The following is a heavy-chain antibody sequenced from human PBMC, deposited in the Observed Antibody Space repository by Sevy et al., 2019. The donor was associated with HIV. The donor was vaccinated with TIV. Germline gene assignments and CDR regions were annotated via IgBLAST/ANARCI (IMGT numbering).Heavy chain of an antibody. CDR2: IYYSGSS. Sequence: SETLSLTCNVSGDSISSYFWSWFRQPPGKGLEWIGYIYYSGSSEYNPSLRSRVTLSIDTSKKYLSMKLTSVTAADTAVYYCPRDSAVVPRALVYWGQGTLVTVSS. CDR3: PRDSAVVPRALVY. CDR1: GDSISSYF. V-gene: IGHV4-59*01. D-gene: IGHD2-15*01. J-gene: IGHJ4*02.